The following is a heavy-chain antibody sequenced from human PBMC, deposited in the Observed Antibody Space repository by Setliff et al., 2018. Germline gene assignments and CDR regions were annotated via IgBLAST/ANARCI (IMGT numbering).Heavy chain of an antibody. CDR3: ARGGVQRWLQSHYFDY. CDR2: INHSGST. D-gene: IGHD5-12*01. Sequence: SETLSLTCAVYGGSFSGYYWSWIRQPPGKGLEWIGEINHSGSTNYNPSLKSRVTMSVDTSKNQFSLKLSSVTAADTAVYYCARGGVQRWLQSHYFDYWGQGTLVTVSS. V-gene: IGHV4-34*01. J-gene: IGHJ4*02. CDR1: GGSFSGYY.